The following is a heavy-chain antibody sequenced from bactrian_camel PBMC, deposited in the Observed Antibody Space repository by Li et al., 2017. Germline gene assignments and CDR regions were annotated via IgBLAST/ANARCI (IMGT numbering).Heavy chain of an antibody. CDR2: IYNGGVST. J-gene: IGHJ6*01. V-gene: IGHV3S1*01. CDR1: TYDCCC. Sequence: HVQLVESGGGSVQAGGSLKLSCVITYDCCCVGWLRQYPGKDREGVAFIYNGGVSTYYDDSVKGRFTISHDSAKKTLYLQMNNLKPEDTAMYYCAASKWVPWAVAACSEGRAAFAYWGQGTQVTVS. D-gene: IGHD6*01. CDR3: AASKWVPWAVAACSEGRAAFAY.